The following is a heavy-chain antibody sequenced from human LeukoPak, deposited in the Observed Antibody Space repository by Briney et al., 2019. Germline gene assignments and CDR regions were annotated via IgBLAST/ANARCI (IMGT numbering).Heavy chain of an antibody. D-gene: IGHD6-19*01. CDR3: ARRGGEVAGTFDY. V-gene: IGHV3-21*01. Sequence: PGGSLRLSCAASGFTFSNYGMNWVRQAPGKGLEWVSFSSSSSSYINYGDSVKGRFTISRDNTKNSLYLQMNSLRGEDTAVYYCARRGGEVAGTFDYWGQGTLVTVSS. CDR2: SSSSSSYI. CDR1: GFTFSNYG. J-gene: IGHJ4*02.